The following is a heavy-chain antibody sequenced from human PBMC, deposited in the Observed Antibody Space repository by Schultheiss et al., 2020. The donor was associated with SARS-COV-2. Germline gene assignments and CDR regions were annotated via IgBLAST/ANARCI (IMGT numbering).Heavy chain of an antibody. CDR1: GGSISSYYW. D-gene: IGHD2-2*02. V-gene: IGHV2-70*18. CDR2: IDWDDDK. Sequence: TLSLTCTVSGGSISSYYWSWIRQPPGKALEWLALIDWDDDKYYSTSLKTRLTISKDTSKNQVVLTMTNMDPVDTATYYCARGYCSSTSCYSMDVWGQGTTVTVSS. CDR3: ARGYCSSTSCYSMDV. J-gene: IGHJ6*02.